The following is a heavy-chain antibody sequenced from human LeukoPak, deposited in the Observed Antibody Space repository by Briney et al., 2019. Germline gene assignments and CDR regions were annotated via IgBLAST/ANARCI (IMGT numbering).Heavy chain of an antibody. CDR3: TSREKAAPHDY. D-gene: IGHD6-6*01. V-gene: IGHV3-73*01. CDR1: GFTFSSYE. Sequence: GGSLRLSCAASGFTFSSYEMNWVRQAPGKGLEWVGRIRSKANSYATAYAASVKGRFTISRDDSKNTAYLQMNSLKTEDTAVYYCTSREKAAPHDYWGQGTLVTVSS. J-gene: IGHJ4*02. CDR2: IRSKANSYAT.